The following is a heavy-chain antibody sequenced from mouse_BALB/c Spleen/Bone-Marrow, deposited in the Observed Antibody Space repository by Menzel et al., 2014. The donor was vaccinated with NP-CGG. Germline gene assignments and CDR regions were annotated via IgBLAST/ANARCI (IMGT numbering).Heavy chain of an antibody. CDR2: IWGDGTT. CDR1: GFSLTGFG. D-gene: IGHD2-10*02. J-gene: IGHJ4*01. Sequence: VQLQQSGPGLVAPSQSLSITCTVSGFSLTGFGINWIRPPPGKGLEWLGMIWGDGTTDYNSALKSRLSIKKDNSKSQVFLKMNSLQAGDTARYYCAREKYGNYYAMDYWGQGTSVTVSS. CDR3: AREKYGNYYAMDY. V-gene: IGHV2-6-7*01.